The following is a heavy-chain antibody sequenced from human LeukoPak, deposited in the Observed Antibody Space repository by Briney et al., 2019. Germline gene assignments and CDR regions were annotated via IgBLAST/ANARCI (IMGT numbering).Heavy chain of an antibody. V-gene: IGHV3-23*01. Sequence: GGSLRLSCAASGFSFNSAAMTWGRQAPGKGLEWVSLVSSSGANTYYADSVKGRFTISRDNSKNTLYLQMSSLRAEDTAIYYCAKDIQGSYWGQGSLVTVSS. CDR1: GFSFNSAA. CDR2: VSSSGANT. D-gene: IGHD2-21*01. J-gene: IGHJ4*02. CDR3: AKDIQGSY.